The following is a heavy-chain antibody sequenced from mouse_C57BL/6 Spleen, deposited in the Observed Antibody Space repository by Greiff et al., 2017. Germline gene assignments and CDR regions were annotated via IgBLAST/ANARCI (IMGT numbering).Heavy chain of an antibody. Sequence: EVKLQESGPGLVKPSQTVFLTCTVTGISITTGNYRWSWIRQFPGNKLEWIGYIYYSGTITYNPSLTSRTTITRDTPKNQFFLEMNSLTAEDTATYYCARGIYYGYDENYFDYWGQGTTLTVSS. V-gene: IGHV3-5*01. CDR3: ARGIYYGYDENYFDY. CDR2: IYYSGTI. J-gene: IGHJ2*01. CDR1: GISITTGNYR. D-gene: IGHD2-2*01.